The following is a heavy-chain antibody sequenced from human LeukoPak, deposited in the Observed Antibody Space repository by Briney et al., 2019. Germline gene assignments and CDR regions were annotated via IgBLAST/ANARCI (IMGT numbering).Heavy chain of an antibody. CDR1: GDSISSGGYY. J-gene: IGHJ3*01. Sequence: PSQTLSLTCTVSGDSISSGGYYWTWIRQHPGKGLEWIGYIYNTGSAYYNPSLKSPVAISVDTSKNQCSLKLSSVTAADTAVYFCARDYFDSSGFFYRHAFDVWGQGTMVTVSS. CDR2: IYNTGSA. D-gene: IGHD3-22*01. V-gene: IGHV4-31*01. CDR3: ARDYFDSSGFFYRHAFDV.